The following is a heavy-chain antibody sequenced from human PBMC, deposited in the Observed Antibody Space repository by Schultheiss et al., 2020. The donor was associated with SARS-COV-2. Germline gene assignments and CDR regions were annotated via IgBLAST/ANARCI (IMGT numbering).Heavy chain of an antibody. CDR1: GGSISSGGYY. CDR3: AREFRYGMDV. J-gene: IGHJ6*02. V-gene: IGHV4-31*03. Sequence: SETLSLTCTVSGGSISSGGYYWSWIRQHPGKGLEWIGYIYYSGSTYYNPSLKSRLSISVDTSKNQFSLELTSLTPADTAVYYCAREFRYGMDVWGLGTAVTVSS. CDR2: IYYSGST.